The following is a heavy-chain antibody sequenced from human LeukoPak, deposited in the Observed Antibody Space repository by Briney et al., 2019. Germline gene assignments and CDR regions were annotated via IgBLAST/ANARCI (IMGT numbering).Heavy chain of an antibody. J-gene: IGHJ6*03. Sequence: GGSLRLSCAASGFSFSSYAMSWVRQAPGKGLEWVSAISGSGGSTYYADSVKGRFTISRDNSRNTLYLQMNSLRAEDTAIYYCAKNGDRGAYCSGGTCYPYYYYYMDVWGKGTTVTISS. V-gene: IGHV3-23*01. CDR2: ISGSGGST. CDR1: GFSFSSYA. D-gene: IGHD2-15*01. CDR3: AKNGDRGAYCSGGTCYPYYYYYMDV.